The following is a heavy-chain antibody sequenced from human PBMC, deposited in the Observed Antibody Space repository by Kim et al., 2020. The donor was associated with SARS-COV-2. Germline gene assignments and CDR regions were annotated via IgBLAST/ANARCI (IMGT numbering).Heavy chain of an antibody. Sequence: GGSLRLSCVASGFTFNNDWMFWVRQAPGKGLVWVSRINSDGSSINYADSVKGRFTISRDNAKNTLFLQMNSLRAEDTAVYYCARVGGAVAARAFDSWGQGTLVTVSS. CDR1: GFTFNNDW. CDR3: ARVGGAVAARAFDS. J-gene: IGHJ5*01. V-gene: IGHV3-74*01. CDR2: INSDGSSI. D-gene: IGHD6-19*01.